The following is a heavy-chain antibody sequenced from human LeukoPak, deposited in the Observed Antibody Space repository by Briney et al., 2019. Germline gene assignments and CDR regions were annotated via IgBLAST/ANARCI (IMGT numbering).Heavy chain of an antibody. V-gene: IGHV3-48*03. CDR3: ARAIKAVAGTFHRDYYFDY. CDR2: ISSSGSTI. D-gene: IGHD6-19*01. CDR1: GFTFSSYE. Sequence: GGSLRLSCAASGFTFSSYEMNWVRQAPGKGLEWVSYISSSGSTIYYADSVKGRFTISRDNSKNTLYLQMNSLRAEDTAVYYCARAIKAVAGTFHRDYYFDYWGQGTLVTVSS. J-gene: IGHJ4*02.